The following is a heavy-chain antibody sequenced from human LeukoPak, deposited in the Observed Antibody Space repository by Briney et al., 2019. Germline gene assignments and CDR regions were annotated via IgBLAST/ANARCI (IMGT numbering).Heavy chain of an antibody. J-gene: IGHJ4*02. CDR3: ARVRGYYDSSGPRDY. D-gene: IGHD3-22*01. V-gene: IGHV1-18*04. Sequence: GASVKVSCKASGYTFTGYYMHWVRQAPGQGLEWMGWISAYNGNTNYAQKLQGRVTMTTDTSTSTAYMELRSLRSDDTALYYCARVRGYYDSSGPRDYWGQGTLVTVSS. CDR1: GYTFTGYY. CDR2: ISAYNGNT.